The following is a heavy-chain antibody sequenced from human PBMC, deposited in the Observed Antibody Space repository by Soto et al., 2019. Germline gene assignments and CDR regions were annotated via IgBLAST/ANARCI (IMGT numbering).Heavy chain of an antibody. CDR3: AKSFSSNWYDYFDY. D-gene: IGHD6-13*01. Sequence: GGSLRLSCAASEITFSTYAMSWVRQAPGKGLEWVSAISGSGGSTYYADSVKGRFTISRDKSKNTLYLQMNSLRAEDTALYYCAKSFSSNWYDYFDYWGQGSLVTVSS. CDR2: ISGSGGST. CDR1: EITFSTYA. J-gene: IGHJ4*02. V-gene: IGHV3-23*01.